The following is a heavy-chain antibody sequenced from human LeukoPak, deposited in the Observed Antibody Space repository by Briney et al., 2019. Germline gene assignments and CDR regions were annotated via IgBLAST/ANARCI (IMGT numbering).Heavy chain of an antibody. Sequence: GGSLRLSSVGSGFSFSSYWLSWVRQAPGKGLEWVASMEGDGTRQYYLDSVKGRFTISRDNAKSSLYLQMSSLRAEDTAVYSCGRDFPPHASDIWGQGTMVTVSS. J-gene: IGHJ3*02. CDR3: GRDFPPHASDI. CDR1: GFSFSSYW. CDR2: MEGDGTRQ. V-gene: IGHV3-7*01.